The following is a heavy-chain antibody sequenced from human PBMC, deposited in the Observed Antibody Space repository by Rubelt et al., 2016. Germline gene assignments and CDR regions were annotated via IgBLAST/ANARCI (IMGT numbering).Heavy chain of an antibody. D-gene: IGHD5-18*01. V-gene: IGHV4-34*10. CDR2: INHSGST. Sequence: QVQLQESGPGLLNPSETLSLTCGVYGGSFSGYHWRWIRQPPGKGLEWTGEINHSGSTIYNPSLKSRVTMSVDTSKNQFSLRLTSVTAADTAVYYCARLYTHGYTYWGQGVLVTVSS. J-gene: IGHJ4*02. CDR3: ARLYTHGYTY. CDR1: GGSFSGYH.